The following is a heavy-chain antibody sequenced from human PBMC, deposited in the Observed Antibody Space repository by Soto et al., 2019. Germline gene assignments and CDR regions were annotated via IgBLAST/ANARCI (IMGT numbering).Heavy chain of an antibody. J-gene: IGHJ1*01. CDR3: ARDRRGPYDSSGYSYFQH. CDR1: GGTFSSYA. Sequence: QVQLVQSGAEVKKPGSSVKVSCKASGGTFSSYAISWVRQAPGQGLEWMGGIIPIFGTANYAQKFQGRVTITADESTSTAYMELSSLRSEDTAVYYCARDRRGPYDSSGYSYFQHWGQGTLFTVSS. CDR2: IIPIFGTA. D-gene: IGHD3-22*01. V-gene: IGHV1-69*01.